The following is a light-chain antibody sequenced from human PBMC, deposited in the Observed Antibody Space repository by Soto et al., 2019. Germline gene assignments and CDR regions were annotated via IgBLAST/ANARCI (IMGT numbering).Light chain of an antibody. V-gene: IGKV3-15*01. J-gene: IGKJ5*01. CDR1: QSVSSK. CDR3: QQYDKWPYT. CDR2: GAF. Sequence: EIVMTQSPATLSVSPGEGATLSCRASQSVSSKLAWYQQKPGQAPRLLIYGAFIRAPGFPVTFRGTGSGSEFTLTISSLQSEDGALYYCQQYDKWPYTFGQGTRLEIK.